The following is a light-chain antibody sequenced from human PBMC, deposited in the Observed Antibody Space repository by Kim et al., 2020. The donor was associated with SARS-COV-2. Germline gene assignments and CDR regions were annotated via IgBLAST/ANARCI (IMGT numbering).Light chain of an antibody. V-gene: IGKV1-39*01. CDR3: QQSYITPVN. CDR2: AAS. Sequence: DIQMTQSPSSLSASVGDRVTITCRTTQSISSHLNWYQQKPGRAPKLLISAASTLQGGVPSRFSGSGSETDFTLTISSLQPEDFATYLCQQSYITPVNFGPGTKVDIK. CDR1: QSISSH. J-gene: IGKJ3*01.